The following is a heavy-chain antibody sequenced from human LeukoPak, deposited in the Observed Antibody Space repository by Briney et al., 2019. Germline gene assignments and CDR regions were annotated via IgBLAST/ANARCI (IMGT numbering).Heavy chain of an antibody. Sequence: GGSLRLSCAASGFTFTTYWMSWGRQAPGKGLEWVANMKPDGSEIFYVDSAKGRFTISRDNAKTSLYLKMTSLRAEDTALYYCARYDYSNYVGYYDHWGQGTLVTVSS. CDR3: ARYDYSNYVGYYDH. CDR2: MKPDGSEI. CDR1: GFTFTTYW. J-gene: IGHJ4*02. D-gene: IGHD4-11*01. V-gene: IGHV3-7*03.